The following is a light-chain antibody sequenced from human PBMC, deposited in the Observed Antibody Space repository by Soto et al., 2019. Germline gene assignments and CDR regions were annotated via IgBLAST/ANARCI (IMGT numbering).Light chain of an antibody. CDR2: GAS. J-gene: IGKJ1*01. CDR1: QSVSSN. Sequence: EIVMTQSPATLSVSPGERATLSCRASQSVSSNLAWYQQKPGQATRLLIYGASTSATGIPARFSGSGSGTEFTLTISSLQSEDFAVYYCQQYNNWPRTFGQGTKVEIK. CDR3: QQYNNWPRT. V-gene: IGKV3-15*01.